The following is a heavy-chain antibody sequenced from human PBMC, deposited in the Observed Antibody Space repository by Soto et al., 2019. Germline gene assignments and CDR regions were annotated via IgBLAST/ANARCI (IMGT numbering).Heavy chain of an antibody. D-gene: IGHD6-6*01. CDR3: ARGSSIAGLYYGMDV. J-gene: IGHJ6*02. CDR1: GGSISSYY. Sequence: SETLSLTCTVSGGSISSYYWSWIRQPPGKGLEWIGSIYYSGSTYYNPSLKSRVTISLDTSKNQFSLKLSSVTAADTAVYYCARGSSIAGLYYGMDVWGQGTTVTVSS. CDR2: IYYSGST. V-gene: IGHV4-59*12.